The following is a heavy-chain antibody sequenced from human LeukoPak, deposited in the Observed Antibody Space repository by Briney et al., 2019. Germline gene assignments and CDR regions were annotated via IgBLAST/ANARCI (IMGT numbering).Heavy chain of an antibody. Sequence: PGGSLRLSCAASGFTFSTYSMNWVRQAPGEGLEWVSSISSSSSYIYYADSVKGRFTISRDKAKNSLYLQMNSLRAEDTAVYYCARDQPNYDILTGYYPFDYWGQGTVVTVSS. CDR3: ARDQPNYDILTGYYPFDY. V-gene: IGHV3-21*01. CDR2: ISSSSSYI. D-gene: IGHD3-9*01. J-gene: IGHJ4*02. CDR1: GFTFSTYS.